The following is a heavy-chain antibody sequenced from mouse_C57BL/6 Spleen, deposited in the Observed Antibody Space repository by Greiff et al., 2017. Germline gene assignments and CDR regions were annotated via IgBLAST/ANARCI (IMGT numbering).Heavy chain of an antibody. V-gene: IGHV1-62-2*01. Sequence: VQLQQSGAELVKPGASVKLSCKASGYTFTEYTIHWVKQRSGQGLEWIGWFYPGSGSIKYNEKFKDKATLNADTSSSTVDMELSRLTSDDSAVYFCARHAGQLGPLGYWGHGTTLPVAS. D-gene: IGHD4-1*02. J-gene: IGHJ2*01. CDR1: GYTFTEYT. CDR2: FYPGSGSI. CDR3: ARHAGQLGPLGY.